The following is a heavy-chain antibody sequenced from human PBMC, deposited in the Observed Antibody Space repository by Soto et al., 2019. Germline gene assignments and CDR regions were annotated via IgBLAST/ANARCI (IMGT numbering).Heavy chain of an antibody. J-gene: IGHJ4*02. Sequence: PGGSLRLSCATSGFTCSSYGMHWVRQAPGKGLEWVAVIWYDGSNKYYADSVKGRFTISRDNSKNTLYLQMNSLRAEDTAVYYCARDMALDSSGPTILDYWGQGTLVTVSS. CDR1: GFTCSSYG. CDR3: ARDMALDSSGPTILDY. D-gene: IGHD3-22*01. CDR2: IWYDGSNK. V-gene: IGHV3-33*01.